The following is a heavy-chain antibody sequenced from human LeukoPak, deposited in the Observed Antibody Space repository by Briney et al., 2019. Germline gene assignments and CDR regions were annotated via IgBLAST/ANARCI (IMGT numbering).Heavy chain of an antibody. Sequence: GGSLRLSCAASGFTFSSYWMSWVRQAPGKGLEWVAIIQQDGGVTDYVDSVKGRFTISRDNADNSLYLQMNSLRAEDTAVYFCVRDTSSIVGPRLDYWGRGTLVTVSS. CDR1: GFTFSSYW. CDR2: IQQDGGVT. CDR3: VRDTSSIVGPRLDY. J-gene: IGHJ4*02. V-gene: IGHV3-7*01. D-gene: IGHD1-26*01.